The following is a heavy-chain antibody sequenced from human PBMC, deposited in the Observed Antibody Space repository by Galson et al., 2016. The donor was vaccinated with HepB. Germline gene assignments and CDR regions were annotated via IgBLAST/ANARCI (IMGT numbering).Heavy chain of an antibody. CDR3: ARDGDVLTVYAIPSYYYYAMDV. V-gene: IGHV3-7*03. Sequence: SLRLSCAASGFSFSNYWMSWVRQAPGKGLEWVANIKRDGSETNYVDSVQGRFTLSRDNAKNSLYLQMNRLRAEDTAVYYCARDGDVLTVYAIPSYYYYAMDVWGQGTTVTVSS. CDR1: GFSFSNYW. J-gene: IGHJ6*02. CDR2: IKRDGSET. D-gene: IGHD2-8*01.